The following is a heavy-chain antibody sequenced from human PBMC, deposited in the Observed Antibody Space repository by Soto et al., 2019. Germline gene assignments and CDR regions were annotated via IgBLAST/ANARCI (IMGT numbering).Heavy chain of an antibody. J-gene: IGHJ4*02. CDR1: GFSLSTSGVG. CDR3: AHSGGGLPFFDY. D-gene: IGHD2-15*01. V-gene: IGHV2-5*02. Sequence: QITLKESGPTLVKPTQTLTLTCTFSGFSLSTSGVGVGWIRQPPGKALEWLALIYWDDDKRYSPSLKSRLTITKNSPHSQAVLTMTNMDPVDTATYYCAHSGGGLPFFDYWGQGTLVTVSS. CDR2: IYWDDDK.